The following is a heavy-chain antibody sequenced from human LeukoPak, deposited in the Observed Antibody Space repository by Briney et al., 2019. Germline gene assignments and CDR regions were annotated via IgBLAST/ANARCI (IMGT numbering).Heavy chain of an antibody. Sequence: SETLSLTCTVSGGSTSSYYWSWIRQPPGEGQEWIGYIYYSGSTYYNPSLKSRVTISVDTPKNQFSLKLSSVTAADTAVYYCARGRSNYYYMDVWGKGTTVTVSS. CDR3: ARGRSNYYYMDV. CDR2: IYYSGST. J-gene: IGHJ6*03. CDR1: GGSTSSYY. V-gene: IGHV4-30-4*08. D-gene: IGHD1-26*01.